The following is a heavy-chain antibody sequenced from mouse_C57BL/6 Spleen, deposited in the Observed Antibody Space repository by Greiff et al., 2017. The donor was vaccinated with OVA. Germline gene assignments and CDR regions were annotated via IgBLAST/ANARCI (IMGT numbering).Heavy chain of an antibody. V-gene: IGHV1-81*01. CDR3: ARNGIVVVAPFDY. D-gene: IGHD1-1*01. CDR1: GYTFTSYG. J-gene: IGHJ2*01. CDR2: IYPRSGNT. Sequence: QVQLQQSGAELARPGASVKLSCKASGYTFTSYGISWVKQRTGQGLAWIGEIYPRSGNTYYNEKFKGKATLTADKSYRPAYMELVSLTSEHSAVYICARNGIVVVAPFDYWGQGTTLAVSS.